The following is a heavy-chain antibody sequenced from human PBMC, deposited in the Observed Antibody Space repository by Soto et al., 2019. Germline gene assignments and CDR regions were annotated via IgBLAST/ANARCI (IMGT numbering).Heavy chain of an antibody. CDR2: IIPIFGTA. CDR1: GGTFTSYA. CDR3: ARAGKQQLVRYYYYFGMDV. Sequence: GASVKLSCKASGGTFTSYAISLVRPAPGPRLEWMRGIIPIFGTANYAQKFQGRVTITADKSTSTAYMELSSLRSEDTPVYYCARAGKQQLVRYYYYFGMDVWGQGATVTVSS. V-gene: IGHV1-69*06. D-gene: IGHD6-13*01. J-gene: IGHJ6*02.